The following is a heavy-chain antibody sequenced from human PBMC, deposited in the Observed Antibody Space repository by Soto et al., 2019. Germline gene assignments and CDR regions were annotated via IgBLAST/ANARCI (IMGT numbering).Heavy chain of an antibody. CDR1: GFTVSSNY. V-gene: IGHV3-53*01. Sequence: GGSLRLSCAASGFTVSSNYMSWVRQAPGKGLEWVSVIYSGGSTYYADSVKGRFTISRDNSKNTLYLQMNSLRAEDTAVYYCARAQGIAAAGIFAFDIWGQGTMVTVSS. CDR2: IYSGGST. D-gene: IGHD6-13*01. J-gene: IGHJ3*02. CDR3: ARAQGIAAAGIFAFDI.